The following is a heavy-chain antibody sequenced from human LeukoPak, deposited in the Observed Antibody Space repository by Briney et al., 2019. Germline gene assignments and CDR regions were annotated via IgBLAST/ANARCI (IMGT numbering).Heavy chain of an antibody. CDR2: IIPIFGTA. Sequence: ASVKVSCKASGGTFSSYAISWVRQAPGRGLEWMGGIIPIFGTANYAQKFQGRVTITTDESTSTAYMELSSLRSEDTAVYYCASLGASFLGGAFDIWGQGTMVTVSS. J-gene: IGHJ3*02. D-gene: IGHD1-26*01. CDR1: GGTFSSYA. CDR3: ASLGASFLGGAFDI. V-gene: IGHV1-69*05.